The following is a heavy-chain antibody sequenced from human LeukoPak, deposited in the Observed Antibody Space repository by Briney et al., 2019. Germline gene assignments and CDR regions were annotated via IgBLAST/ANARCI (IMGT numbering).Heavy chain of an antibody. V-gene: IGHV1-2*02. CDR3: ARESLDGDAFDI. Sequence: ASVKVSCKASGYTFTGYYMHWVRQAPGQGLEWMGWINPNSGGTNYAQKFQGRVTMTRDTSISTAYMELRSLRSDDTAVYYCARESLDGDAFDIWGQGTMVTVSS. CDR1: GYTFTGYY. J-gene: IGHJ3*02. CDR2: INPNSGGT. D-gene: IGHD1-26*01.